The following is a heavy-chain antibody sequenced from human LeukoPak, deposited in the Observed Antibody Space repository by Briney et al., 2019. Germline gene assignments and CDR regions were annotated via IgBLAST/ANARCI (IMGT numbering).Heavy chain of an antibody. D-gene: IGHD1-26*01. V-gene: IGHV4-4*09. CDR1: GVSINTYY. CDR2: IYNGGYT. CDR3: AAGPWELDF. Sequence: PSETLSLTCTVSGVSINTYYASWLRQAPGKGLEFIGFIYNGGYTNYNPSLKSRATISVDTSNNQFSPRLTSVTAADTAMYYCAAGPWELDFWGQGTLVTVSS. J-gene: IGHJ4*02.